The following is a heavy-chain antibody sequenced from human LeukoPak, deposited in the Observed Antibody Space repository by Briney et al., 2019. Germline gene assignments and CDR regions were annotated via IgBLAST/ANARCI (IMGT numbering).Heavy chain of an antibody. J-gene: IGHJ5*02. Sequence: TSETLSLTCAVYGGSFSGYYWSWIRQPPGKGLEWIGETNHSGSTNYNPSLKSRVTISVDTSKNQFSLKLSSVTAADTAVYYCARAGYSYYDSVRTFDPWGQGTLVTVSS. V-gene: IGHV4-34*01. D-gene: IGHD3-22*01. CDR3: ARAGYSYYDSVRTFDP. CDR2: TNHSGST. CDR1: GGSFSGYY.